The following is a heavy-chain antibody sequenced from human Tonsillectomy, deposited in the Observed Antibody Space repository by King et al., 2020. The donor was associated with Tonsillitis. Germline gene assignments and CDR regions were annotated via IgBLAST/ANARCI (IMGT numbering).Heavy chain of an antibody. Sequence: QPVQSGAEEKKTGSSVKVSCKASGYTFAHLYLHWVRQAPGQALEWMGWISPFNGHTNYAQKFQDRVTITRDNSMTTAYMELSSLRSGDTAMYYCASAQDYFDLWGRGTLVTVSS. CDR3: ASAQDYFDL. CDR2: ISPFNGHT. V-gene: IGHV1-45*02. J-gene: IGHJ2*01. CDR1: GYTFAHLY.